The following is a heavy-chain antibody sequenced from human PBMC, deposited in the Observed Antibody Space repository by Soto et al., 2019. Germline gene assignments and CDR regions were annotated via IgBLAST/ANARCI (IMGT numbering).Heavy chain of an antibody. V-gene: IGHV3-30*03. J-gene: IGHJ4*02. CDR3: ALGIEYNWNDEWGGY. CDR2: ISYDGSNK. Sequence: GGSLRLSCAASGFTFSSYGMHWVRQAPGKGLEWVAVISYDGSNKYYADSVKGRFTISRDNSKNTLYLQMNSLRAEDTAVYYCALGIEYNWNDEWGGYWGQGTLVTVSS. CDR1: GFTFSSYG. D-gene: IGHD1-1*01.